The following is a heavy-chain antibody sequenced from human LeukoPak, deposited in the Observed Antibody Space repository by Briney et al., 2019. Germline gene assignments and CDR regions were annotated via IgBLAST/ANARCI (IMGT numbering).Heavy chain of an antibody. D-gene: IGHD3-9*01. Sequence: ASVKVSCKASGYTFTSYGISWVRQAPGQGLEWMGWISAYNGNTNYAQKPQGRVTMTTDTSTSTAYMELRSLRSDDTAVYYCARDSILTGEFDYWGQGTLVTVSS. CDR2: ISAYNGNT. CDR1: GYTFTSYG. V-gene: IGHV1-18*01. CDR3: ARDSILTGEFDY. J-gene: IGHJ4*02.